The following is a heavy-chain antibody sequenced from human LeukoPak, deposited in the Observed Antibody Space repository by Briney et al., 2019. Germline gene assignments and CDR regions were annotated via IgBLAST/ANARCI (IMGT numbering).Heavy chain of an antibody. CDR2: ISGTSHLI. CDR3: ATDRGWRTSGYYLYYFEY. Sequence: GGSLRLSCAASGFTFSTYSINWVRQAPGKGLEWVSYISGTSHLIYYADSVKGRFTISRDNTMNSLYLQMSSLRAEDTAVYYCATDRGWRTSGYYLYYFEYWGQGTLVTYSS. J-gene: IGHJ4*02. CDR1: GFTFSTYS. D-gene: IGHD3-3*01. V-gene: IGHV3-48*04.